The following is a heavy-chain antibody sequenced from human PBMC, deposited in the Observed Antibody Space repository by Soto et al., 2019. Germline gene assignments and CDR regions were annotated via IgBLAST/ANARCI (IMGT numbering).Heavy chain of an antibody. CDR1: GFNFSSYA. J-gene: IGHJ4*02. D-gene: IGHD5-12*01. CDR3: AKDNVDGYLGNFDY. V-gene: IGHV3-23*01. Sequence: GGSLRLSCAASGFNFSSYAMSWVRQAPGKGLDWVSAISGSGGSTDYADSVKGRFTISSDNSKNTLYLQMNSLRAEDMAVYYCAKDNVDGYLGNFDYWGQGTLVTVSS. CDR2: ISGSGGST.